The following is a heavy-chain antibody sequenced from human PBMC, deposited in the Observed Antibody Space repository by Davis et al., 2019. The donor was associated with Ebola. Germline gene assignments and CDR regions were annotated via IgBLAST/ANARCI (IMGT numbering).Heavy chain of an antibody. CDR1: GGSFSGYY. D-gene: IGHD2-2*02. Sequence: MPSETLSLTCAVYGGSFSGYYWSWIRQPPGKGLEWIGYIYYSGSTNYNPSLKSRVTISVDTSKNQFSLKLSSVTAADTAVYYRARDRCSSTSCYTGYYYGMDVWGQGTTVTVSS. CDR2: IYYSGST. CDR3: ARDRCSSTSCYTGYYYGMDV. V-gene: IGHV4-59*12. J-gene: IGHJ6*02.